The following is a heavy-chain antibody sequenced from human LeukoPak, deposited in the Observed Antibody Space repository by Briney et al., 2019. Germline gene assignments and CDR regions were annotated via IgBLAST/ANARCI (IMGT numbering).Heavy chain of an antibody. CDR3: AREHSSFHYAMDV. D-gene: IGHD3-10*01. CDR2: ISSSGSTT. V-gene: IGHV3-48*03. J-gene: IGHJ6*02. Sequence: GGSLRLSCAASGFTFSSYDMHCVRQAPGKGLEWVSYISSSGSTTHYADSVKGRFTISRDNAKNSLYLQMNSLRAEDTAVYYCAREHSSFHYAMDVWGQGTTVTVSS. CDR1: GFTFSSYD.